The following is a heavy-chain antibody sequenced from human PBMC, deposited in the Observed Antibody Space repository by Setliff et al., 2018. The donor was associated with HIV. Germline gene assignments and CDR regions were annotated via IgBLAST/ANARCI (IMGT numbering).Heavy chain of an antibody. CDR3: ARKEVIGPRRLYYYLDL. D-gene: IGHD6-6*01. CDR2: IYTSGST. V-gene: IGHV4-61*02. J-gene: IGHJ2*01. Sequence: PSETLSLTCSVSGGSISSGTDFWSWIRQPAGKGLEWIGRIYTSGSTKYNPSLDSRVTISVDTSKNQFSLNLRSVTAADTAVYYCARKEVIGPRRLYYYLDLWGRGTLVTAPQ. CDR1: GGSISSGTDF.